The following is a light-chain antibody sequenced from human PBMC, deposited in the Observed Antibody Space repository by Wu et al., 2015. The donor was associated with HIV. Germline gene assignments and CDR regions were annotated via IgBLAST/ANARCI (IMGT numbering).Light chain of an antibody. J-gene: IGKJ3*01. V-gene: IGKV3-15*01. CDR1: QSVSKN. CDR3: QQYNNWPFT. Sequence: EIVMTQSPVTLSVSPGERATLSCRASQSVSKNLAWYQQKLGQAPRLLIYGASTRATGTPDRFSGSGSGTEFTLTISAVESEDFAVYYCQQYNNWPFTFGPGTKVDIK. CDR2: GAS.